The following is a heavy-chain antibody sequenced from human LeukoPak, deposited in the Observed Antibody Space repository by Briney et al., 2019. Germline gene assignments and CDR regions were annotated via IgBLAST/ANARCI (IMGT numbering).Heavy chain of an antibody. Sequence: GGSLRLSCVASGFNFSGKYMSWVRKAPGVGLEWVSIIDSDNNTYYGDSVKGRFIISRDNSKNTLFLQLNTLGAEDTAVYYCSGSSRYGYFDYWGQGTLVTVSS. CDR3: SGSSRYGYFDY. D-gene: IGHD6-13*01. CDR2: IDSDNNT. V-gene: IGHV3-53*01. J-gene: IGHJ4*02. CDR1: GFNFSGKY.